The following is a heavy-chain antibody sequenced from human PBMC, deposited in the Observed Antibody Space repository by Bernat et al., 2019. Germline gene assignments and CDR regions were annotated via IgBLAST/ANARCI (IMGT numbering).Heavy chain of an antibody. CDR1: GFTFSSYG. J-gene: IGHJ4*02. V-gene: IGHV3-30*18. CDR3: SKDQRRLLWFGELSGVDY. D-gene: IGHD3-10*01. Sequence: QVQLVESGGGVVQPGRSLRLSCAASGFTFSSYGMHWVRQAPGKGLEWVAVISYDGSNKYYADSVKGRFTISRDNSKNTLYLQMNSLRAEDTAVYYCSKDQRRLLWFGELSGVDYWGQGTLVTVSS. CDR2: ISYDGSNK.